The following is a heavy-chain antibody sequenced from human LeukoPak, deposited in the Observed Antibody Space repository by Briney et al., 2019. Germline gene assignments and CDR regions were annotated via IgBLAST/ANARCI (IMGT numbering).Heavy chain of an antibody. CDR3: ARAGYCSGGSCYNGYYYYGMDV. CDR1: GFTFSSYS. D-gene: IGHD2-15*01. Sequence: GGSLRLSCAASGFTFSSYSMNWVRQAPGKGLEWVSYISSSSSTIYYADSVKGRFTISRDNAKNSLYLRMNSLRDEDTAAYYCARAGYCSGGSCYNGYYYYGMDVWGQGTTVTVSS. J-gene: IGHJ6*02. V-gene: IGHV3-48*02. CDR2: ISSSSSTI.